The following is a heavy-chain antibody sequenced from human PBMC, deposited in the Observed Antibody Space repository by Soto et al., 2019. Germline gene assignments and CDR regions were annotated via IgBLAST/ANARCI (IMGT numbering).Heavy chain of an antibody. V-gene: IGHV4-39*01. CDR1: GGSISDSYYY. Sequence: PSETLSLTCAVSGGSISDSYYYWGWLRQSPGKGPEWIGSVFYTGFTSYNPALESRVSVSVDTSKNQFSLKMNAVTAADTAVYYCATSQKGYNWNYFDYWGQGTLVTVSS. CDR2: VFYTGFT. J-gene: IGHJ4*02. D-gene: IGHD1-20*01. CDR3: ATSQKGYNWNYFDY.